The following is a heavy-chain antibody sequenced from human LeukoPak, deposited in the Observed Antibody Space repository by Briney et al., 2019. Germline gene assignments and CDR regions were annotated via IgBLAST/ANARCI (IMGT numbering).Heavy chain of an antibody. D-gene: IGHD6-19*01. V-gene: IGHV4-34*01. CDR3: ARDPAVAGVDY. J-gene: IGHJ4*02. CDR2: IYYSGST. Sequence: SETLSLTCAVYGGSFSGYYWSWIRQPPGKGLEWIGSIYYSGSTYYNPSLKSRVTISVDTSKNQFSLKLSSVTAADTAVYYCARDPAVAGVDYWGQGTLVTVSS. CDR1: GGSFSGYY.